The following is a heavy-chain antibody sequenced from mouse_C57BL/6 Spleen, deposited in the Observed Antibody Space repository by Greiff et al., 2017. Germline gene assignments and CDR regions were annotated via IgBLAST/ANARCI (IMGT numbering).Heavy chain of an antibody. V-gene: IGHV1-52*01. CDR2: IDPSDSEP. D-gene: IGHD2-4*01. CDR1: GYTFTSYW. CDR3: ARERTYDYEGDFDY. Sequence: QVQLQQSGAELVRPGSSVKLSCKASGYTFTSYWMHWVKQRPIQGLEGIGNIDPSDSEPHYNQKFKDKATLTVDKSSSKAHMQLSSLTSEDSAVYYCARERTYDYEGDFDYWGQGTTLTVSS. J-gene: IGHJ2*01.